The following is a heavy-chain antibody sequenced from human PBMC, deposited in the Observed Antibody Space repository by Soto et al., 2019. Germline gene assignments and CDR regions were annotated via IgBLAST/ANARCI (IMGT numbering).Heavy chain of an antibody. CDR3: ARANWYSEY. D-gene: IGHD7-27*01. V-gene: IGHV4-59*11. Sequence: QVQLRESGPGLVKPSETLSLTCTVSGGSISNHYWSWIRQPPGKGLEWIGYIYYNGNTNYNPSLKSRVTMSVDTSXXXXXXXXXXVXXXXXXXXXXARANWYSEYWGQGTLVTVSS. CDR2: IYYNGNT. J-gene: IGHJ4*02. CDR1: GGSISNHY.